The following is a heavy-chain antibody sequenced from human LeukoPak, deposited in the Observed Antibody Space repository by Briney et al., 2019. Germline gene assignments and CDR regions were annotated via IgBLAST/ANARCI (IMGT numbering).Heavy chain of an antibody. CDR3: ARVRYSSSWSENWFDP. CDR2: IYSSGST. CDR1: GVSISSSSYY. J-gene: IGHJ5*02. V-gene: IGHV4-39*07. D-gene: IGHD6-13*01. Sequence: SETLSLTCNVSGVSISSSSYYWGWIRQPPGKGLEWIGSIYSSGSTYYNSSLKSRVTISVDTSKNQFSLKLSSVTAADTAVYYCARVRYSSSWSENWFDPWGQGTLVTVSS.